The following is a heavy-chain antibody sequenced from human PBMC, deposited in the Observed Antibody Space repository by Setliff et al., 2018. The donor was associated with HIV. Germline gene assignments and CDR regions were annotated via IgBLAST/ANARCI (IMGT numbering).Heavy chain of an antibody. Sequence: PSETLSLTCTVSGGSITRTPYYWGWIRQPPGKGLEWIGSIYHTGITYDNPSLKSRVTISVDTSKNQFSLKLTSVTAADTAVYYCARVGGQWLSEYYYYYGMDVWGQGTTVT. V-gene: IGHV4-39*01. CDR2: IYHTGIT. CDR1: GGSITRTPYY. CDR3: ARVGGQWLSEYYYYYGMDV. D-gene: IGHD6-19*01. J-gene: IGHJ6*02.